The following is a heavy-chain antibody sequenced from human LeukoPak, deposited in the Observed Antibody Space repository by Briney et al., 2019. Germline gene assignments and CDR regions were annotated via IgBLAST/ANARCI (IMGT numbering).Heavy chain of an antibody. CDR2: ISAHNGNT. CDR3: ARVLGPGKITAGRWFDP. D-gene: IGHD3-10*01. V-gene: IGHV1-18*01. CDR1: GYTFTSYG. J-gene: IGHJ5*02. Sequence: ASVKVSCKASGYTFTSYGISWVRQAPGQGLEWMGWISAHNGNTNYAQKLQGRVTMTTDTSTSTAYMELRSLRSDDTAVYYCARVLGPGKITAGRWFDPWGQGTLVTVSS.